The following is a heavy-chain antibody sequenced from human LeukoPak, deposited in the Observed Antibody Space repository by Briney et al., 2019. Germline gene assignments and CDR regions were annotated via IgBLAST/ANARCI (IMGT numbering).Heavy chain of an antibody. Sequence: GGSLRLSCAASGFTFDDYAMHWVRQAPGKGLEWVSGISWNSGSIGYADSVKGRFTISRDNAKNSLYLQMNSLRAEDTALYYCAKDLGGSAAALDYWGQGTLVTVSS. V-gene: IGHV3-9*01. CDR2: ISWNSGSI. D-gene: IGHD6-13*01. J-gene: IGHJ4*02. CDR3: AKDLGGSAAALDY. CDR1: GFTFDDYA.